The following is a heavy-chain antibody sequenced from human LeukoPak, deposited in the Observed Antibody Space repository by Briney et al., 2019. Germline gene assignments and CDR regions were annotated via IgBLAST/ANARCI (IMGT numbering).Heavy chain of an antibody. Sequence: GGSLRLSCAASGFTFSSYGMHWVRQAPGKGLEWVAVISYDGSNKYYADSVKGRFTISRDNSKNTLYLQMNSLRAEDTAVYYCAKDHYYDSSGPFDYWGQGTLVTVSS. CDR2: ISYDGSNK. D-gene: IGHD3-22*01. CDR1: GFTFSSYG. J-gene: IGHJ4*02. V-gene: IGHV3-30*18. CDR3: AKDHYYDSSGPFDY.